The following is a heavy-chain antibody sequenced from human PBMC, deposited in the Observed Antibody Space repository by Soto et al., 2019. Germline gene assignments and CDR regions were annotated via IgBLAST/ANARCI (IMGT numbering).Heavy chain of an antibody. D-gene: IGHD3-3*01. Sequence: SETLSITCAVYGGSFSGYYWSWIRQPPGKGLEWIGEINHSGSTNYNPSLKSRVTISVDTSKNQFSLKLSSVTAADTAVYYCARVGNYYDFWSGAANKYNWFDPWGQGTLVTVSS. CDR1: GGSFSGYY. CDR3: ARVGNYYDFWSGAANKYNWFDP. J-gene: IGHJ5*02. V-gene: IGHV4-34*01. CDR2: INHSGST.